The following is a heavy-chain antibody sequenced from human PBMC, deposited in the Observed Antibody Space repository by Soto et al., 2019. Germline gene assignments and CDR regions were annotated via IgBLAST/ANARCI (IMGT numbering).Heavy chain of an antibody. CDR2: INEDGRIT. Sequence: EVQLVESGGGLVQPGGSLRLSCAASGFTFSTNWMHWVRQVAGKGLIWVSRINEDGRITDYADSAKGRFTISRDNAKNTLYLQMNSLRAEDTAVYYCARDIGGVWSHWGQGTLVTVAS. CDR3: ARDIGGVWSH. CDR1: GFTFSTNW. J-gene: IGHJ4*02. D-gene: IGHD2-8*02. V-gene: IGHV3-74*01.